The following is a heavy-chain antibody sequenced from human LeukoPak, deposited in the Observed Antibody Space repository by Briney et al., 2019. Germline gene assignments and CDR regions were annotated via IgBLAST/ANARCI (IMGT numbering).Heavy chain of an antibody. CDR3: ARHQDTGDYQRAFDI. CDR1: GGSISSSNYY. V-gene: IGHV4-39*01. Sequence: PSETLSLTCTVSGGSISSSNYYWGWIRQPPGKGPEWIGSIYYSGSTYYNPSLKSRVTISVDTSKNQFSLKLSSVTAADTALYYCARHQDTGDYQRAFDIWGQGTMVTVSS. CDR2: IYYSGST. J-gene: IGHJ3*02. D-gene: IGHD4-17*01.